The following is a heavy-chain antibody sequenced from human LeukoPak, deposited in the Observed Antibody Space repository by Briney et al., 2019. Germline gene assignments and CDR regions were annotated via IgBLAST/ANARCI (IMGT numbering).Heavy chain of an antibody. CDR2: ISAYNGNT. J-gene: IGHJ4*02. Sequence: ASVKVSCKASGYNFISYGISWVRLVPGQGLEWMGWISAYNGNTNYAQKLQGRVTMTTDTSTSTAYMELRSLRSDDTAVYYCARDSSSSWYYWGQGTLVTVSS. V-gene: IGHV1-18*01. D-gene: IGHD6-13*01. CDR3: ARDSSSSWYY. CDR1: GYNFISYG.